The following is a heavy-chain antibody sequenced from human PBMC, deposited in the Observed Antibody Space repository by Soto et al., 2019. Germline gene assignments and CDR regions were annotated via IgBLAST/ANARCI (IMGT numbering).Heavy chain of an antibody. CDR3: TRRQGSYLDQ. CDR1: GGSISSFY. CDR2: ISYSGST. D-gene: IGHD2-15*01. V-gene: IGHV4-59*01. J-gene: IGHJ4*02. Sequence: QVQLQESGPGLMKPSETLSLNCTVSGGSISSFYWSWVRQTPGKGLEWIGYISYSGSTNYNPSLSRRVTISVDTSKNQFSLKLTYVTTADTAVYYCTRRQGSYLDQWGQGTLVTVSS.